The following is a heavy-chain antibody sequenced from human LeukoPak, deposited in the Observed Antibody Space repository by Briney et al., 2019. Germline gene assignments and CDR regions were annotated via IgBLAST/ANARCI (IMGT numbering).Heavy chain of an antibody. V-gene: IGHV4-39*01. CDR2: IYYSGST. D-gene: IGHD3-3*01. CDR3: ARLVGKTRFWSGYPHAY. CDR1: GFTFSSYA. J-gene: IGHJ4*02. Sequence: GSLRLSCAASGFTFSSYAMSWIRQPPGKGLEWIGSIYYSGSTYYNPSLKSRVTISVDTSKNQFSLKLSSVTAADTAVYYCARLVGKTRFWSGYPHAYWGQGTLVTVSS.